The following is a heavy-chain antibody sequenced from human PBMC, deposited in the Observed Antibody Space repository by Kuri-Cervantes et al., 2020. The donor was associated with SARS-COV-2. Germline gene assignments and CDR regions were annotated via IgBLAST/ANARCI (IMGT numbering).Heavy chain of an antibody. V-gene: IGHV4-34*01. J-gene: IGHJ4*02. D-gene: IGHD6-6*01. CDR3: ARDEYSKFY. CDR1: GGSFSGYY. CDR2: INHSGST. Sequence: GSLRLSCAVYGGSFSGYYWSWIRQPPGKGLEWIGEINHSGSTNYNPSLKSRVTISVDTSKNQFSLKLSSVTAADTAVYYCARDEYSKFYWGQGTLVTVSS.